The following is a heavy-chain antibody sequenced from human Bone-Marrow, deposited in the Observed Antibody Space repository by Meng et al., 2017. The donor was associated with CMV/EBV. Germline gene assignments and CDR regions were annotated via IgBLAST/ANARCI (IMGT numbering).Heavy chain of an antibody. Sequence: SVKVSCKASGGTFSSYAISWVRQAPGQGLEWMGGIIPILGIANYAQKFQGKVTITADKSTSTAYMELSSVTAADTAVDYCARQDPFRRGAYFDYWGQGTLVTGSS. CDR2: IIPILGIA. CDR1: GGTFSSYA. CDR3: ARQDPFRRGAYFDY. D-gene: IGHD2/OR15-2a*01. J-gene: IGHJ4*02. V-gene: IGHV1-69*10.